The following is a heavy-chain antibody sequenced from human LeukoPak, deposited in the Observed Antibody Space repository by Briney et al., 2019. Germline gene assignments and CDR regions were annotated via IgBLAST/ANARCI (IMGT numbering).Heavy chain of an antibody. V-gene: IGHV4-59*01. D-gene: IGHD1-26*01. Sequence: PTEALSLTCTVSGGSISSYYWSWIRQPPGKGLEWIGYIYYSGSTNYNPSLKSRVTISVDTSKNQFSLKLSSVTAADTAVYYCARMIVGVVGATNPFDYWGQGTLVTVSS. CDR3: ARMIVGVVGATNPFDY. J-gene: IGHJ4*02. CDR2: IYYSGST. CDR1: GGSISSYY.